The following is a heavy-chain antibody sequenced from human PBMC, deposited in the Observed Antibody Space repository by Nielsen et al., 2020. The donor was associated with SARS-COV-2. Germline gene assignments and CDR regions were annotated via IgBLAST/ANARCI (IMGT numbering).Heavy chain of an antibody. CDR3: ARGGATTRRDAFDI. J-gene: IGHJ3*02. V-gene: IGHV1-18*01. CDR1: GYTFTSYG. CDR2: ISAYNGNT. D-gene: IGHD5-12*01. Sequence: ASVKVSCKASGYTFTSYGISWVRQAPGQGLEWMGWISAYNGNTNYAQKFQGRVTMTRDTSISTAYMELSRLRSDDTAVYYCARGGATTRRDAFDIWGQGTMVTVSS.